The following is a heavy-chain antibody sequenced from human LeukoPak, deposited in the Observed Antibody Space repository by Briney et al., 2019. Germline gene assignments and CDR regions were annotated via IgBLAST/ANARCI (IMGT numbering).Heavy chain of an antibody. D-gene: IGHD2-2*01. J-gene: IGHJ4*02. CDR3: TRDLCSSTSCYAPFDY. CDR2: IRSKAYGGTT. Sequence: GGSLRLSSTASGFTFGDYAMSWVRQAPGKGLEWVAFIRSKAYGGTTEYAASVKGRFTISTDDSKSIAYLQMNSLKTEDTAVYYCTRDLCSSTSCYAPFDYWGQPSVVGDSS. V-gene: IGHV3-49*04. CDR1: GFTFGDYA.